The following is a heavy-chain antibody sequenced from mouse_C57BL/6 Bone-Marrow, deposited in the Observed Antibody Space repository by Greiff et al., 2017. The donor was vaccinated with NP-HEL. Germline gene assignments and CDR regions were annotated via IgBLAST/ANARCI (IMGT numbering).Heavy chain of an antibody. CDR3: ARLVTTKGRFDY. CDR1: GYTFTSYW. J-gene: IGHJ2*01. D-gene: IGHD2-2*01. V-gene: IGHV1-61*01. Sequence: VQLQQPGAELVRPGSSVKLSCKASGYTFTSYWMDWVKQRPGQGLEWIGNIYPSDSETHYNQKFKDKATLTVDKSSSTAYMQLSRLTSEDSAVYYGARLVTTKGRFDYWGQGTTLTVSS. CDR2: IYPSDSET.